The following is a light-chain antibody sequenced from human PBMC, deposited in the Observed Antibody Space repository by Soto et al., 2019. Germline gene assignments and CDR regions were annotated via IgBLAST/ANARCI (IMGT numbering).Light chain of an antibody. CDR2: KAS. CDR3: HQYNSYQLR. Sequence: DIQMTQSPSTLSASVGDRVTITYRTSQSMSSWLAWYQQKPGKAPKLLIYKASSLESGVPSRFSGSGSGTEFTLTISRLQADDFASSYSHQYNSYQLRLGGWTKADSK. J-gene: IGKJ4*01. V-gene: IGKV1-5*03. CDR1: QSMSSW.